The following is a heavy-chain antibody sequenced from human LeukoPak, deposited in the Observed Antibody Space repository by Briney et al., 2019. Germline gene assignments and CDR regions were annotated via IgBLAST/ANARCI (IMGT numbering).Heavy chain of an antibody. J-gene: IGHJ4*02. CDR2: ISSSSSHT. Sequence: GGSLRLSCAASGFTFSDYYINWIRQAPGKGLEWVSYISSSSSHTNYADSVKGRFTISRDNAKNSLSLQMNSLRAEDTAVYYCARDREAVALDYWGQGTLVTVSS. CDR1: GFTFSDYY. V-gene: IGHV3-11*06. D-gene: IGHD6-19*01. CDR3: ARDREAVALDY.